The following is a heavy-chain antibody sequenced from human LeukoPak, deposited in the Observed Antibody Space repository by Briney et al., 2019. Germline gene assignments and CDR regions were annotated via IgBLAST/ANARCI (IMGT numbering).Heavy chain of an antibody. Sequence: PSETLSLTRTVSGGSISSYYWSWIRQPPGKGLEWIGYIYYSGSTNYNPSLKSRVTISVDTSKNQFSLKLSSVTAADTAVYYCARARGFGELFDYWGQGTLVTVSS. J-gene: IGHJ4*02. CDR2: IYYSGST. V-gene: IGHV4-59*01. CDR3: ARARGFGELFDY. CDR1: GGSISSYY. D-gene: IGHD3-10*01.